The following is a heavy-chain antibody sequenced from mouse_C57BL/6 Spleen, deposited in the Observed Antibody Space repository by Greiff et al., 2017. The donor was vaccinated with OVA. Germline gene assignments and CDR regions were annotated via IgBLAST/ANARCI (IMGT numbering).Heavy chain of an antibody. CDR1: GYTFTSYW. J-gene: IGHJ1*03. CDR2: IYPGSGST. Sequence: QVQLQQPGAELVKPGASVKMSCKASGYTFTSYWITWVKQRPGQSLEWIGDIYPGSGSTNYNEKFKSKATLTVDTSSSTAYMQLSSLTSEDSAVYYCARQGYYGSRPYWYFDVWGTGTTVTVSS. CDR3: ARQGYYGSRPYWYFDV. V-gene: IGHV1-55*01. D-gene: IGHD1-1*01.